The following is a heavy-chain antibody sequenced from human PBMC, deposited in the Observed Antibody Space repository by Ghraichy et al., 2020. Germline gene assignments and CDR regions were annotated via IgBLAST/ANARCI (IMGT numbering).Heavy chain of an antibody. CDR3: ATQSFGIVSTYDH. J-gene: IGHJ4*02. CDR1: GCTVGSNY. D-gene: IGHD2/OR15-2a*01. Sequence: GASLRLSFAVSGCTVGSNYMSWLRHAPGKGVEWVSVIYAGGTPYYADSVRGRLPISRDNSKTTLFLQMDSLRADDTAVYYCATQSFGIVSTYDHWGQGTLVTVSS. V-gene: IGHV3-53*01. CDR2: IYAGGTP.